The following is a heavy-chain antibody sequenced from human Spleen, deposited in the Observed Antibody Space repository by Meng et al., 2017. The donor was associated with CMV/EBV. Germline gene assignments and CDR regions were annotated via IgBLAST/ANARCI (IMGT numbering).Heavy chain of an antibody. V-gene: IGHV3-21*01. D-gene: IGHD6-13*01. Sequence: GGSLRLSCAASTFTLSRYIMHWVRQAPGKGLEWVSSISSSNSFTYYADSVKGRFTISRDNAKSSLYLQMNSLRAEDTAVYYCARDLIAAAAWIQWGQGTLVTVSS. CDR3: ARDLIAAAAWIQ. CDR2: ISSSNSFT. CDR1: TFTLSRYI. J-gene: IGHJ4*02.